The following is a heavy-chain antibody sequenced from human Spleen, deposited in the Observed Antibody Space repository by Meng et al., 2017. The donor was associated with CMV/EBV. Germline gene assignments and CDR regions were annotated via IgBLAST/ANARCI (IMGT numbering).Heavy chain of an antibody. D-gene: IGHD5-24*01. V-gene: IGHV1-18*01. CDR3: ARSVERVTIYDY. CDR2: ISGYNGNT. Sequence: ASVKVSCKASGYTFKKYGIAWLRQAPGQGPEVMGWISGYNGNTNVAQKFQGRVTMTRDTTTNIAYMELRSLRSDDTAVYYCARSVERVTIYDYWGQGTLVTVSS. CDR1: GYTFKKYG. J-gene: IGHJ4*02.